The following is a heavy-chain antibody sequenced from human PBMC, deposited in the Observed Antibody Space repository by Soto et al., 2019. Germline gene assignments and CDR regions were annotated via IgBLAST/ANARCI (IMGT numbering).Heavy chain of an antibody. CDR1: GFTFSVHS. D-gene: IGHD3-9*01. CDR2: ISSTSSAR. J-gene: IGHJ6*02. V-gene: IGHV3-48*02. Sequence: GGSLRLSCAASGFTFSVHSMNWVRRAPGKGLEWVSYISSTSSARYHADSVRGRFTISRDNVKYSLYLQMNSLTDEDTAVYYCARDSDIYYGMDVWGQGTTVTVSS. CDR3: ARDSDIYYGMDV.